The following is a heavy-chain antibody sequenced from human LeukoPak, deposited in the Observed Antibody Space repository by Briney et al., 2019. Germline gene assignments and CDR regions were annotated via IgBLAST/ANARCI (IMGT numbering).Heavy chain of an antibody. J-gene: IGHJ4*02. V-gene: IGHV5-51*01. CDR1: GYGFTSYW. Sequence: GESLKISCKCSGYGFTSYWIGWVRQMPGKGLEWMGIIYPGDSDTRYSPSFQGQVTISADKAFSTAYLQWSSLKASDSAMYYCARHETGGDVYRGQGTLVTVSS. CDR2: IYPGDSDT. D-gene: IGHD2-21*02. CDR3: ARHETGGDVY.